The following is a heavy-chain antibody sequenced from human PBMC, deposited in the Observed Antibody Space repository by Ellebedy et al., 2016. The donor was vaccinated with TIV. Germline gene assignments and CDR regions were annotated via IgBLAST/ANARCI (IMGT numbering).Heavy chain of an antibody. CDR3: ARDVNWALDY. Sequence: LSLTCAASGFTFRSHEMNWVRQAPGKGLEWVSYITFNGKTTHYADSVRGRFTISRDNAKNSLYLQMNSLRVEDTAVYYCARDVNWALDYWGQGILVTVSS. J-gene: IGHJ4*02. CDR2: ITFNGKTT. CDR1: GFTFRSHE. D-gene: IGHD7-27*01. V-gene: IGHV3-48*03.